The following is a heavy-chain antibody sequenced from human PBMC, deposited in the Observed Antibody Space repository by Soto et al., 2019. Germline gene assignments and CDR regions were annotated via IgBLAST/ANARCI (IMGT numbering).Heavy chain of an antibody. CDR2: IWYDGSNK. Sequence: GGSLRLSCAASGFTFSSYGMHWVRQAPGKGLEWVAVIWYDGSNKYYADSVKGRFTISRDNSKNTLYLQMNSLRAEDTAVYYCARDMEDTAMVTTFDYWGQGTLVTVSS. D-gene: IGHD5-18*01. J-gene: IGHJ4*02. CDR1: GFTFSSYG. CDR3: ARDMEDTAMVTTFDY. V-gene: IGHV3-33*01.